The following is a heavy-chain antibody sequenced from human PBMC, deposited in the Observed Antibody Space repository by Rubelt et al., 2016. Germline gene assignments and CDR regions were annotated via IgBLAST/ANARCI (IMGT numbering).Heavy chain of an antibody. V-gene: IGHV1-18*01. D-gene: IGHD5-24*01. J-gene: IGHJ4*02. CDR1: GYTFTSYG. CDR2: LRAYNGNT. CDR3: ARDLTYNLPAY. Sequence: QVQLVQSGAEVKKPGASVKVSCKASGYTFTSYGISWVRQAPGQGLEWMGWLRAYNGNTNYAQKLHGRVTRTTYTSTSTAYMELRSLRSDDTAVYYCARDLTYNLPAYWGQGTLVTVSS.